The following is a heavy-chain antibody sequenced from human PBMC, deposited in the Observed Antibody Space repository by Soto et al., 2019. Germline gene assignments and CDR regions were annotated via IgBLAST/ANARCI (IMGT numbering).Heavy chain of an antibody. V-gene: IGHV4-39*01. Sequence: PSETLSLTCTVSGVSISSSSHYWGWIRQPPGKGLEWIGDIFYSGSTYANPSLMSRVTISGDTSRNQVSLTLSSVTARDTAVYYCASRDYDILNGSFSRVYWGQGILVTVSS. CDR2: IFYSGST. D-gene: IGHD3-9*01. J-gene: IGHJ4*02. CDR3: ASRDYDILNGSFSRVY. CDR1: GVSISSSSHY.